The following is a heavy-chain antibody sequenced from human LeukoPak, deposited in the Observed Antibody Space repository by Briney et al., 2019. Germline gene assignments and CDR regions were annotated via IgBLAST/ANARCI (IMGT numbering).Heavy chain of an antibody. CDR3: AAARGKVSKGDY. Sequence: SVKVSCKASGYTFTSYGISWVRQAPGQGLEWMGGIIPTFGTANYAQKFQGRATITTDESTSTAYMELSSLRSEDTAVYYCAAARGKVSKGDYWGQGTLVTVSS. CDR2: IIPTFGTA. D-gene: IGHD6-6*01. J-gene: IGHJ4*02. V-gene: IGHV1-69*05. CDR1: GYTFTSYG.